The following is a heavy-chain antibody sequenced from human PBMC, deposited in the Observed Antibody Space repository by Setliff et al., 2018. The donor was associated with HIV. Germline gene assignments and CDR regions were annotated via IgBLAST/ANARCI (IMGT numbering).Heavy chain of an antibody. CDR1: GGSFSGYY. CDR3: AKWLGAFDV. J-gene: IGHJ3*01. CDR2: INHSGSS. V-gene: IGHV4-34*01. D-gene: IGHD6-19*01. Sequence: KPSETLSLTCAVYGGSFSGYYWSWIRQPPGKGLEWIGEINHSGSSNYNPSLKSRVTISIDTSKNQFSLNLSSVTAADTAVYYCAKWLGAFDVWGQGTMVTVSS.